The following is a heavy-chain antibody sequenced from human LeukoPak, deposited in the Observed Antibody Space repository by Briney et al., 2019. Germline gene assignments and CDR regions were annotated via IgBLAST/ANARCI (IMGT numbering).Heavy chain of an antibody. CDR1: GGSFSGYY. D-gene: IGHD3-10*01. CDR2: INHSGST. CDR3: ARRVGFYGSGSLNYFDP. J-gene: IGHJ5*01. Sequence: SETLSLTCAVYGGSFSGYYWSWIRQPPGKGLEWIGEINHSGSTNYNPSLESRVTISVDKSKNHFALKLASVTAADTAVYFCARRVGFYGSGSLNYFDPWGQGILVSVSS. V-gene: IGHV4-34*01.